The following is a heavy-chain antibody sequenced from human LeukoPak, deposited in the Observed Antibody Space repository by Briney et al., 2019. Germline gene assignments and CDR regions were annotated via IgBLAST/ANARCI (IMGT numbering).Heavy chain of an antibody. V-gene: IGHV5-51*01. D-gene: IGHD2-21*01. J-gene: IGHJ4*02. Sequence: GESLKISCKASGYTFSSYWIGWVRQMPGKGLGWMGVIYPEDSDTRYSPSFQGQVTISADTSISTAYLQWSSLQPSDTAMYYCARIYCEVESTCWGQGTLVTVSS. CDR3: ARIYCEVESTC. CDR2: IYPEDSDT. CDR1: GYTFSSYW.